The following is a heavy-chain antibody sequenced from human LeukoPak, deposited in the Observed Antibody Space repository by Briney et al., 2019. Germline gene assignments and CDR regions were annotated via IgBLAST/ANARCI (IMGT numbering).Heavy chain of an antibody. J-gene: IGHJ4*02. CDR2: ISGSGGST. V-gene: IGHV3-23*01. CDR3: AKGVPAAIHYFDY. D-gene: IGHD2-2*02. CDR1: GVSISSSSYY. Sequence: PSETLSLTCTVSGVSISSSSYYWGWIRQPPGKWLEWVSAISGSGGSTYYADSVKGRFTISRDNSKNTLYLQMNSLRAEDTAVYYCAKGVPAAIHYFDYWGQGTLVTVSS.